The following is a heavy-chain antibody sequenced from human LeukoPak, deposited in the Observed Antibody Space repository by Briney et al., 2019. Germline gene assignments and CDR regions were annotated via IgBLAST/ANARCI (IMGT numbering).Heavy chain of an antibody. V-gene: IGHV4-39*07. D-gene: IGHD3-22*01. CDR3: ARDLAVLGYFHFDY. CDR1: GGSISSSSYY. J-gene: IGHJ4*02. CDR2: IYYSGST. Sequence: PSETLSLTCTVSGGSISSSSYYWGWIRQPPGKGLEWIGSIYYSGSTYYNPSLKSRVTISVNTSKNQFSLKLSSVTAADTAVYYCARDLAVLGYFHFDYWGQGTLVTVSS.